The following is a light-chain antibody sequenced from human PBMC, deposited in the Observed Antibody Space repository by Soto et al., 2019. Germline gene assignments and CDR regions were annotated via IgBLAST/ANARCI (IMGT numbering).Light chain of an antibody. J-gene: IGLJ2*01. CDR2: TNS. CDR1: SSNIGNNT. Sequence: QLVLTQPPSASGTPGQRVTISCSGGSSNIGNNTVNWYQQFPGTAPKLLIYTNSQRPSGVPERFSGSKSGTSASLAISGLQSEDEADYYCATWDDSLNGVVFGGGTKLTVL. CDR3: ATWDDSLNGVV. V-gene: IGLV1-44*01.